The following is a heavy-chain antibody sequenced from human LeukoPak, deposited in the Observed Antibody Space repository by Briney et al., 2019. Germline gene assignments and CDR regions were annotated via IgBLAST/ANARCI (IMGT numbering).Heavy chain of an antibody. CDR2: TYYRSKWYN. Sequence: SQTLSLTCAISGDSVSSNSAAWNWIRQSPSRGLEWLGRTYYRSKWYNDYAVSVKSRITINPDTSKNQFSLQLNSVTPEDTAVYYCARDIVVVPAAIQDYYYYMDVWGKGTTVTVSS. CDR3: ARDIVVVPAAIQDYYYYMDV. D-gene: IGHD2-2*02. J-gene: IGHJ6*03. V-gene: IGHV6-1*01. CDR1: GDSVSSNSAA.